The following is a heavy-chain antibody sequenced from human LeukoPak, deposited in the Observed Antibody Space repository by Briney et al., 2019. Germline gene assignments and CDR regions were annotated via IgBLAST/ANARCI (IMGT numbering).Heavy chain of an antibody. CDR2: IYHSGST. D-gene: IGHD4-11*01. CDR3: ARVARHDYTYYPGGNYFDY. J-gene: IGHJ4*02. V-gene: IGHV4-38-2*02. Sequence: PSETLSLTCTVSGYSISSGSYWGWIRQPPGKGLEWVGSIYHSGSTYHNPSLKSRVTISVDTSKNQFSLKLRSVTAADTAVYYCARVARHDYTYYPGGNYFDYWGQGTLVTVSS. CDR1: GYSISSGSY.